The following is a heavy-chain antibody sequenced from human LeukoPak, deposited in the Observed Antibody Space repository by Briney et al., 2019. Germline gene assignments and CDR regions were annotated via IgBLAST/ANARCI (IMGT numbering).Heavy chain of an antibody. V-gene: IGHV3-11*01. D-gene: IGHD6-25*01. CDR3: ARSMITAASTAWGY. CDR2: ISISGSDK. Sequence: GGSLRLSCAASGFAFSDYYMSWVRQAPGKGLEWISYISISGSDKYYADSVKGRFTISRDNAKNSLYLQMNSLRAEDTAVYYCARSMITAASTAWGYWGQGTLVTVSS. CDR1: GFAFSDYY. J-gene: IGHJ4*02.